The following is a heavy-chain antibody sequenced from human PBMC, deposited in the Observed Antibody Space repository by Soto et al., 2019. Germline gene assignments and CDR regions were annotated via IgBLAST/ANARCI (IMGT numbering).Heavy chain of an antibody. J-gene: IGHJ2*01. V-gene: IGHV3-30-3*01. D-gene: IGHD6-19*01. CDR1: GFTFSSYA. Sequence: QVQLVESGGGVVQPGRSLRLSCAASGFTFSSYAMHWVRQAPGKGLEWVAVISYDGSNKYYADSVKGRFTISRDNSKNTLYLQMNSLRSEDTAVYYCARDHGGWYFHWSFYLWGRGTLVTVSS. CDR3: ARDHGGWYFHWSFYL. CDR2: ISYDGSNK.